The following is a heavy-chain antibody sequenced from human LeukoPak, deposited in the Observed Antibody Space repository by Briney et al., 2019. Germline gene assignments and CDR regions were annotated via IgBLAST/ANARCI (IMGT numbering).Heavy chain of an antibody. CDR1: GGSISSGDYP. V-gene: IGHV4-30-2*01. D-gene: IGHD3-10*01. Sequence: PSETLSLTCAVSGGSISSGDYPWSWIRQPPGKGLEWIGYIFHTGHTSYNPSLKSRVTISVDMSKNQLSLKLSSVTAADTAVYYCARGFYGSGSQFDYWGQGTLATVSS. CDR3: ARGFYGSGSQFDY. CDR2: IFHTGHT. J-gene: IGHJ4*02.